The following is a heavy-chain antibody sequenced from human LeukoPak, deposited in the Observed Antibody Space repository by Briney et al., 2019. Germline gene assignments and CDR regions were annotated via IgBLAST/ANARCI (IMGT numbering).Heavy chain of an antibody. V-gene: IGHV4-30-4*01. CDR3: AKGEVTIFGEFIDNYHYYGMDV. CDR1: GGSISSGDYY. Sequence: SETLSLICTVSGGSISSGDYYWSWVRQPPGKGLEWIGNIFYTGRTESNPSLRSRLTMSVDTSKNQFSLKLTSVTAADTAVYYCAKGEVTIFGEFIDNYHYYGMDVWGQGTTVTVSS. J-gene: IGHJ6*02. CDR2: IFYTGRT. D-gene: IGHD3-3*01.